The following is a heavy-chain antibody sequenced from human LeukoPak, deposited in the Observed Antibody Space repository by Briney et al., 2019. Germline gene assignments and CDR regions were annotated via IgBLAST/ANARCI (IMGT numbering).Heavy chain of an antibody. D-gene: IGHD1-14*01. CDR2: IYKDGSEK. CDR3: ARIRYTWNGMDV. V-gene: IGHV3-7*04. CDR1: EFTFSSYW. Sequence: GGSLRLSCAASEFTFSSYWMTWVRQAPEKGLEWVANIYKDGSEKYYVDSVKGRFTISRDNAKNSMYLQMNSLRAEDTAVYYCARIRYTWNGMDVWGQGTTVTVSS. J-gene: IGHJ6*02.